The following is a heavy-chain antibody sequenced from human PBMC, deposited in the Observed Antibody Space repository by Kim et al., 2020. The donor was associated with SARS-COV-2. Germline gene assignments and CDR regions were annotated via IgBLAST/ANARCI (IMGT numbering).Heavy chain of an antibody. V-gene: IGHV1-46*01. J-gene: IGHJ6*02. CDR1: GYTFTSYY. CDR3: ARDGHIVVVIAIPSKTGYYGMDV. D-gene: IGHD2-21*01. Sequence: ASVKVSCKASGYTFTSYYMHLVRQAPGQGLEWMGIINPSGGSTSYAQKFQGRVTMTRDTSTSTVYMELSSLRSEDTAVYYCARDGHIVVVIAIPSKTGYYGMDVWGQGTTVTVSS. CDR2: INPSGGST.